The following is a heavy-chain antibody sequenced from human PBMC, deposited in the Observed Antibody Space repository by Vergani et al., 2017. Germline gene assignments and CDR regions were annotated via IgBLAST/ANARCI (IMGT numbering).Heavy chain of an antibody. D-gene: IGHD6-19*01. J-gene: IGHJ4*02. V-gene: IGHV4-59*11. CDR2: IHYSENT. Sequence: QVQLQESGPGLVKSSETLSLTCSVSFDSIRNLYCNWIRQPPVKGLEWIGSIHYSENTNYNPSLKTRVTISVDTSKNQFSLTLTSVTAADTAVYYCASDTHSGQRADRWGEGSLVTVTS. CDR3: ASDTHSGQRADR. CDR1: FDSIRNLY.